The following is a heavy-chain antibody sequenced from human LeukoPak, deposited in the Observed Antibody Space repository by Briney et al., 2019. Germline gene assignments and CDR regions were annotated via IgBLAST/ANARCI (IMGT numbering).Heavy chain of an antibody. CDR2: IIPIFGTA. CDR1: GGTFSSYA. J-gene: IGHJ4*02. V-gene: IGHV1-69*05. Sequence: AASVKVSCKASGGTFSSYAISWVRQAPGQGLEWMGGIIPIFGTANYAQKFQGRVAITTDESTSTAYMELSSLRSEDTAVYYCARSVLRFLEWLPYFDYWGQGTLVTVSS. D-gene: IGHD3-3*01. CDR3: ARSVLRFLEWLPYFDY.